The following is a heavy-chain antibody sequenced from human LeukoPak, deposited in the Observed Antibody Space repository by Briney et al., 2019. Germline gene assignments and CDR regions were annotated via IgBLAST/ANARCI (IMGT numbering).Heavy chain of an antibody. D-gene: IGHD2-21*01. CDR1: GGTFSSYA. V-gene: IGHV1-69*13. CDR2: IIPIFGTA. J-gene: IGHJ4*02. Sequence: SVKVSCKASGGTFSSYAISWVRQAPGQGLEWMGGIIPIFGTANYAQKFQGRVTITADESTSTAYMELSSLRSEDTAVYYCARDPQPYCGGDCSFDYWGQGTLVTVSS. CDR3: ARDPQPYCGGDCSFDY.